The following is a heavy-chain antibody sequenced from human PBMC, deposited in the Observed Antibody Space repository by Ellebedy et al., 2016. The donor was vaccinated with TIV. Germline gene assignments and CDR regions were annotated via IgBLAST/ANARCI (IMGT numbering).Heavy chain of an antibody. D-gene: IGHD6-13*01. CDR2: ISGSGGST. V-gene: IGHV3-23*01. J-gene: IGHJ4*02. CDR1: GFTLSSYA. Sequence: PGGSLRLSCAASGFTLSSYAMSWVRQAPGKGLEWVSAISGSGGSTYYADSVKGRFTISRDNSKNTLYLQMNSLRAEDTAVYYCARARRPPIAAAGTGVDYWGQGTLVTVSS. CDR3: ARARRPPIAAAGTGVDY.